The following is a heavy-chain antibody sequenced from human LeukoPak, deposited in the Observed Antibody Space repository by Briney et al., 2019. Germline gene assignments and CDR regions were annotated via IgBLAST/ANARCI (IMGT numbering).Heavy chain of an antibody. D-gene: IGHD3-22*01. Sequence: ASETLSLTCTVSGYSISSGYYWGRIRQPPGKGLEWIGSIYHSGSTYYNPSLKSRVTISVDTSKNQFSLKLSSVTAADTAVYYCARNYYYDSSGYYRDLGYFDLWGRGTLVTVSS. V-gene: IGHV4-38-2*02. J-gene: IGHJ2*01. CDR1: GYSISSGYY. CDR2: IYHSGST. CDR3: ARNYYYDSSGYYRDLGYFDL.